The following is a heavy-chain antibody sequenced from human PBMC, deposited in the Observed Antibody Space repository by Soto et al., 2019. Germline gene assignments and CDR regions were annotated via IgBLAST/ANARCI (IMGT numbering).Heavy chain of an antibody. CDR2: IYDSGSS. CDR3: AREKGYISGPKNFDS. V-gene: IGHV4-30-4*01. Sequence: LSLNCTVSGGSFSSGDYFWSWIRQPPGKGLEWIGHIYDSGSSYYNPSLKSRVTMSVDTSKNQFSLKLRSVTAADTAMYYCAREKGYISGPKNFDSWGQGTLVTVSS. CDR1: GGSFSSGDYF. J-gene: IGHJ4*02. D-gene: IGHD5-12*01.